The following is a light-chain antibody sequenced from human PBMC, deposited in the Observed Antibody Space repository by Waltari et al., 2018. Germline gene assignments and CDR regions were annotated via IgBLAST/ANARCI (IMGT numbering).Light chain of an antibody. J-gene: IGLJ2*01. CDR2: ETE. CDR3: GTWDNNLSALV. CDR1: TPNIGNNY. V-gene: IGLV1-51*02. Sequence: QSVLTPPPSVSAAPGQKVTISCSGITPNIGNNYVSWYQQLPGAAPKVFIYETEKRPSGIPDRFSGSKSGTSASRGITGLQTGDEAAYYCGTWDNNLSALVFGTGTKLTVL.